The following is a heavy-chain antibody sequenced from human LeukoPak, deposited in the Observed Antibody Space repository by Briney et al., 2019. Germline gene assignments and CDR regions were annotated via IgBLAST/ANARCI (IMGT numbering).Heavy chain of an antibody. J-gene: IGHJ5*02. Sequence: GGSLRLSCAASGFTFSSYEMNWVRQAPGKGLDWVSYISGSGSAIYYADSVRGRFTISRDSAKNSLYLQMNSLRAEDTAVYYCARARRDCSGGSCYPDYNWFDPWGQGTLVTVSS. CDR2: ISGSGSAI. V-gene: IGHV3-48*03. D-gene: IGHD2-15*01. CDR3: ARARRDCSGGSCYPDYNWFDP. CDR1: GFTFSSYE.